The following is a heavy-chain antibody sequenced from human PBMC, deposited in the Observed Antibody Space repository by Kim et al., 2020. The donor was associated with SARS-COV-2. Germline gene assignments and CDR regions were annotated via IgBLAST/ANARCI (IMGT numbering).Heavy chain of an antibody. Sequence: GGSLRLSCAASGFTFSDHFMDWVRQAPGKGLEWVGRIRNKANSYSTEYAASVNGRFTISRDDSKNSLYLQMNSLKTEDTAVYYCTRNRGGLGGYWGQGTLITVSS. V-gene: IGHV3-72*01. CDR3: TRNRGGLGGY. CDR1: GFTFSDHF. J-gene: IGHJ4*02. CDR2: IRNKANSYST. D-gene: IGHD3-16*01.